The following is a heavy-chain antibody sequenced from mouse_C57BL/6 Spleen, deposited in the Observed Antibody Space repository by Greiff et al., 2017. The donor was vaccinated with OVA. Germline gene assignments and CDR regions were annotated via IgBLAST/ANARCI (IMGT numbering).Heavy chain of an antibody. J-gene: IGHJ3*01. CDR3: ARESAGDGYYEGWFAY. CDR1: GYTFTSYW. V-gene: IGHV1-53*01. Sequence: QVQLQQPGTELVKPGASVKLSCKASGYTFTSYWMHWVKQRPGQGLEWIGNINPSNGGTNYNEKFKSKATLTVDKSSSTAYMQLSSLTSEDSAVYYCARESAGDGYYEGWFAYWGQGTLVTVSA. D-gene: IGHD2-3*01. CDR2: INPSNGGT.